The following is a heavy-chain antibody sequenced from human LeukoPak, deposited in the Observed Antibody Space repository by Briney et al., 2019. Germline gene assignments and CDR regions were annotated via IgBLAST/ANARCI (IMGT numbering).Heavy chain of an antibody. CDR1: GFTFSRHA. V-gene: IGHV3-23*01. Sequence: GGALRLSCAGSGFTFSRHALSWVRQAPGTGLEWVSPFCGSRGRTYDADAVRGRFTISREDSNNTLYLQMNSLRAEDTAVYYCAKDVKLTYYDFWSGYLFSFDYWGQGTLVTVSS. CDR2: FCGSRGRT. J-gene: IGHJ4*02. CDR3: AKDVKLTYYDFWSGYLFSFDY. D-gene: IGHD3-3*01.